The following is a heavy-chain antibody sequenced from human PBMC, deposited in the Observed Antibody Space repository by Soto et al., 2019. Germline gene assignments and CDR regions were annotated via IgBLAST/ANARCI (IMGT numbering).Heavy chain of an antibody. CDR3: ARRKNFGPSWFDP. CDR1: GGSFNNYY. V-gene: IGHV4-34*01. Sequence: PSETLSLTCAVYGGSFNNYYWSWISQPPGKGLEWIGEINHVGSPKYNPSLKSRVIMSVDTPKNQFSLNLTSVTAADTAIYFCARRKNFGPSWFDPWGQGTLVTVSS. CDR2: INHVGSP. J-gene: IGHJ5*02. D-gene: IGHD1-7*01.